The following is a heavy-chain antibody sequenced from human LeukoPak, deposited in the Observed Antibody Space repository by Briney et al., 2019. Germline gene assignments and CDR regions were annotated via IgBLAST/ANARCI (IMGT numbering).Heavy chain of an antibody. D-gene: IGHD3-10*01. CDR2: IYYSGST. CDR3: ARVVPYTMVRPRGFDP. V-gene: IGHV4-30-4*01. Sequence: SQTLSLTCTVSGGSISSGDYYWSWIRQPPGKGLEWIGYIYYSGSTYYNPSLKSRVTISVDTSKNQFSLKLSSVAAADTVVYYCARVVPYTMVRPRGFDPWGQGTLVTVSS. CDR1: GGSISSGDYY. J-gene: IGHJ5*02.